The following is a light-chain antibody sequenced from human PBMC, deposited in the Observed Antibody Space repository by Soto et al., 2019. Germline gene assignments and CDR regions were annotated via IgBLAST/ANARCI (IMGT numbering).Light chain of an antibody. CDR1: QSVSNSY. CDR3: QQYRGSPCT. CDR2: GAS. J-gene: IGKJ1*01. V-gene: IGKV3-20*01. Sequence: EIVLTQSPGTLSLSPGERATLSCRASQSVSNSYLAWYQQKPGQAPRLLIYGASSRATGIPDRFSGSGSGTDFALTISRLEPEDFAVYHCQQYRGSPCTFGQGTKVEIK.